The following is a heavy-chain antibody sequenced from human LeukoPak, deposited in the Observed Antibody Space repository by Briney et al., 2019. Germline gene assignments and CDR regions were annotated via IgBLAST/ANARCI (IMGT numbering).Heavy chain of an antibody. Sequence: ASVKVSCKASGYTFTSYGISWVRQAPGQGLEWMGWISAYNGNTNYAQKLQGRVTMTTDTSTSTAYMELRSLRSDDTAVYYCATAPLDGLDTAMAPFDYWGQGTLVTVSS. CDR3: ATAPLDGLDTAMAPFDY. V-gene: IGHV1-18*01. J-gene: IGHJ4*02. CDR1: GYTFTSYG. D-gene: IGHD5-18*01. CDR2: ISAYNGNT.